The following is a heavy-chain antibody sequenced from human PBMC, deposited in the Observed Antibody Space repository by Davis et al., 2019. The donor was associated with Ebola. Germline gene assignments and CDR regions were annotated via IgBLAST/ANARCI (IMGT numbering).Heavy chain of an antibody. Sequence: GESLKISCAASGFTFSSYEMNWVRQAPGKGLEWVSYISSSSSTIYYADSVKGRFTISRDNAKNSLYLQMNSLRDEDTAVYYCARDQGTTMVQGVIYYYYYYGMDVWGQGTTVTVSS. CDR3: ARDQGTTMVQGVIYYYYYYGMDV. CDR2: ISSSSSTI. CDR1: GFTFSSYE. D-gene: IGHD3-10*01. J-gene: IGHJ6*02. V-gene: IGHV3-48*02.